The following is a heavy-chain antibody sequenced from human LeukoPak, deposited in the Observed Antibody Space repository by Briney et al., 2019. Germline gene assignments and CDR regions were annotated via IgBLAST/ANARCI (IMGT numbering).Heavy chain of an antibody. J-gene: IGHJ4*02. V-gene: IGHV3-7*01. CDR3: ARESPLYSSSLDY. CDR1: GITFSRSW. CDR2: IKEDGGEI. D-gene: IGHD6-13*01. Sequence: SEGSLRLSCAASGITFSRSWMSWVRQAPGKGLEWVAFIKEDGGEIFYVDSVKGRFTISRDNAENFLYLQMNSLRAEDTAVYYCARESPLYSSSLDYWGQGTLVTVSS.